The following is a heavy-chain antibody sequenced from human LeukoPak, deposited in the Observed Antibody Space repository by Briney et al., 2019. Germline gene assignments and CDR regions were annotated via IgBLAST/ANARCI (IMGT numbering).Heavy chain of an antibody. J-gene: IGHJ6*03. CDR3: ARGRSYYDFWSGYYPRYYYYYMDV. V-gene: IGHV1-2*02. CDR1: GYTFTGYY. D-gene: IGHD3-3*01. Sequence: ASVKVSCKASGYTFTGYYMHWVRQAPGQGLEWMGWINPNSGGTNYAQKFQGRVAMTRDTSISTAYMELSRLRSDDTAVYYCARGRSYYDFWSGYYPRYYYYYMDVWGKGTTVTVSS. CDR2: INPNSGGT.